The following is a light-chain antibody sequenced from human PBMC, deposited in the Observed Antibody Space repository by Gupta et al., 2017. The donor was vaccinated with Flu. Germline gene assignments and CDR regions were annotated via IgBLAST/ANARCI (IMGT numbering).Light chain of an antibody. V-gene: IGLV3-1*01. J-gene: IGLJ3*02. CDR3: QGWASSTSWV. CDR2: HDA. Sequence: SYELPPAPSVSVSPGQTASITCSGDKLGDKYVCWYQQKPGQSPVLVIYHDAKRPSGIPERFSGSNSRNTATLTISGTQAVDEADYYCQGWASSTSWVFGGGTKLTVL. CDR1: KLGDKY.